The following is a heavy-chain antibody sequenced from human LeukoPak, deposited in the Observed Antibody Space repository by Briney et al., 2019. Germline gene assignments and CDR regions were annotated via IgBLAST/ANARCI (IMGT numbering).Heavy chain of an antibody. CDR2: MNPNSGNT. CDR1: GYTFTSYD. D-gene: IGHD3-10*01. Sequence: ASVKVSCKASGYTFTSYDINWVRQATGQGLEWMGWMNPNSGNTGYAQKFQGRVTMTRNTSISTAYMELSSLRSEDTAVYYCAGVGITMVRGVIITNYYYYGMDVWGQGTTVTVSS. CDR3: AGVGITMVRGVIITNYYYYGMDV. V-gene: IGHV1-8*01. J-gene: IGHJ6*02.